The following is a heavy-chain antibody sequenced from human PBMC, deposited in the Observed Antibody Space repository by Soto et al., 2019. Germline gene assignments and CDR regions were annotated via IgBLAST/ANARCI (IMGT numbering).Heavy chain of an antibody. Sequence: EVQLVESGGGLVQPGRSLRLSCAASGFTFDDYAMHWVRQAPGKGLEWVSGISWNSGSIGYADSVKGRFTISRDNAKNSLYLQMNSLRAEDTALYYCVKVPMGHAGWFDPWGQGTLVTVSS. CDR3: VKVPMGHAGWFDP. J-gene: IGHJ5*02. CDR1: GFTFDDYA. V-gene: IGHV3-9*01. D-gene: IGHD3-10*01. CDR2: ISWNSGSI.